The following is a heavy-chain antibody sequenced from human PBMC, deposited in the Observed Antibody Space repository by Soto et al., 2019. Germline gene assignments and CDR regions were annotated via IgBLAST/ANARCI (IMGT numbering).Heavy chain of an antibody. D-gene: IGHD6-19*01. V-gene: IGHV3-23*01. CDR3: AKGGTKQWLVRAPSKCYFDY. J-gene: IGHJ4*02. Sequence: GGSLRLSCAASGFTFSSYAMSWVRQAPGKGLEWVSAISGSGGSTYYADSVKGRFTISRDNSKNTLYLQMNSLRAEDTAVYYCAKGGTKQWLVRAPSKCYFDYWGQGTLVTVSS. CDR2: ISGSGGST. CDR1: GFTFSSYA.